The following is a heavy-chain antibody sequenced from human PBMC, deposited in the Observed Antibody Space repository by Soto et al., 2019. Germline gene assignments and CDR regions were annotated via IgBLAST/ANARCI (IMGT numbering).Heavy chain of an antibody. V-gene: IGHV4-59*02. CDR3: ARESAGSGKNHWFDH. D-gene: IGHD3-10*01. CDR1: VGSVSGYY. J-gene: IGHJ5*02. Sequence: SETLSLTFTVSVGSVSGYYWSWIRQPPGKGLEWVGYIDRTGITYXXPSLQSRVXMSLDTSGNQVXLQLNXFTAADTAVXYCARESAGSGKNHWFDHWGQGALVTVX. CDR2: IDRTGIT.